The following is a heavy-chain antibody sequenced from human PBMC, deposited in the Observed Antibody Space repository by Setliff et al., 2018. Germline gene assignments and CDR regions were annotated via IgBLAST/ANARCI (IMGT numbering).Heavy chain of an antibody. V-gene: IGHV3-30-3*01. CDR1: GFTFSSYA. Sequence: PGGSLRLSCAASGFTFSSYAMHWVRQAPGKGLEWVAVTSYDGSNKYYADSVKGRFTISRDNSKNTLYLQMNSLRAEDTAVYYCARAHSSTLSVHDYWGQGTLVTVS. CDR3: ARAHSSTLSVHDY. J-gene: IGHJ4*02. D-gene: IGHD2-2*01. CDR2: TSYDGSNK.